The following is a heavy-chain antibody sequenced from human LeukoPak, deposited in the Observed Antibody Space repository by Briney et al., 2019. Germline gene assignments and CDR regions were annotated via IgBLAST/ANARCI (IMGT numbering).Heavy chain of an antibody. D-gene: IGHD2/OR15-2a*01. CDR1: KFTLMNYA. CDR2: IGSAGGSI. Sequence: PGGSLRLSCTASKFTLMNYAMHWVRQAPGKGLEWLSSIGSAGGSIFYADSVKGRFTISRDNSKSTLFLQMDSLRVEDTALYYCAKRGEVSTYYYFESWGQGALVTVSS. V-gene: IGHV3-23*01. CDR3: AKRGEVSTYYYFES. J-gene: IGHJ4*02.